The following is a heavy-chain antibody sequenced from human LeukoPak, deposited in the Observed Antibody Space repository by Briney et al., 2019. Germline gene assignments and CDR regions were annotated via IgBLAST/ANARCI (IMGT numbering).Heavy chain of an antibody. D-gene: IGHD3-16*01. CDR2: ITGSGRTT. CDR1: GFTFSTYT. V-gene: IGHV3-23*01. J-gene: IGHJ4*02. Sequence: GGSLRLSCAASGFTFSTYTMTWVRQAPGKRLEWISSITGSGRTTYYADSVKGRFIISRDNSKNTLHLQMNSLTAEDTAVYYCASGGWQLTLDYWGQGTLVTVSS. CDR3: ASGGWQLTLDY.